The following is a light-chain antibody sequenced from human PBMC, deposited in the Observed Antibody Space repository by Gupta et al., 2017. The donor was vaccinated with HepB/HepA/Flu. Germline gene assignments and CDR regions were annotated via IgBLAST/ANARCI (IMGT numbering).Light chain of an antibody. CDR2: KDS. J-gene: IGLJ2*01. CDR3: HSADSSGNDVV. CDR1: AVTKHY. Sequence: SLALTQPPSGSVSPGPTARITCSGDAVTKHYAYWYHQKPGQAPVLVIYKDSERPSAIPERFSGSTSGTTVTFTTTGVQAEVEADYYCHSADSSGNDVVFGGGTKLTVL. V-gene: IGLV3-25*02.